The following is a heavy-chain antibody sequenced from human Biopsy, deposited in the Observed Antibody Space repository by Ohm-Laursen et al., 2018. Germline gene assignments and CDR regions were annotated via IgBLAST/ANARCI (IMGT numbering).Heavy chain of an antibody. J-gene: IGHJ2*01. V-gene: IGHV3-33*04. CDR1: GFTFGHYA. CDR2: IWYDGTNE. D-gene: IGHD6-19*01. Sequence: SLRLSCTAAGFTFGHYAMHWVRQAPGKGLEWISLIWYDGTNEGYADSVKGRFTISRDNSKNTLYLQINTLTLEDTAFYYCARGLSSGWYGYFDVWGRGTLVTVSS. CDR3: ARGLSSGWYGYFDV.